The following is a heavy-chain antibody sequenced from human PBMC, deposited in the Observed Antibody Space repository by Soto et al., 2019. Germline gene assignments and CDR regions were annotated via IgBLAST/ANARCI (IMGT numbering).Heavy chain of an antibody. CDR2: IYRSGTT. V-gene: IGHV4-30-2*01. CDR1: GDSISSAGYS. D-gene: IGHD6-13*01. Sequence: QLQLQESGSGLVKPSQTLSLTCAVSGDSISSAGYSGSWIRQPTGKGLEWIGYIYRSGTTWYNPSLKSRVTISVDRSKKPFSLRLSSTTAADTAVYYCARGIGVASAGTFDYWGKGPMVTVSA. CDR3: ARGIGVASAGTFDY. J-gene: IGHJ4*02.